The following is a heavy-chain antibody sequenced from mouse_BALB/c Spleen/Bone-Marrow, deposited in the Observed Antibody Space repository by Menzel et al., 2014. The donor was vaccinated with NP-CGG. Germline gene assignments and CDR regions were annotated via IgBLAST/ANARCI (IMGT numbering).Heavy chain of an antibody. CDR2: INPSNGGT. J-gene: IGHJ4*01. V-gene: IGHV1S81*02. CDR1: GYTFTSYY. Sequence: QVQLQQSGAELVKPGASVKLSCKASGYTFTSYYLYWVKQRPGQGLKWIGEINPSNGGTNFNERFKSKASLTVDKSSSTAYMQLNSLTSEDSAVYYCTRRSLLSDYYSMDYWGQGTSVTVSS. CDR3: TRRSLLSDYYSMDY. D-gene: IGHD2-10*01.